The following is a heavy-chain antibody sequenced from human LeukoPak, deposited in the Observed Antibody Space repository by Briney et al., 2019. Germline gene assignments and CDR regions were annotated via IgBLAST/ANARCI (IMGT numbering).Heavy chain of an antibody. J-gene: IGHJ6*03. Sequence: PLETLSLTFAVSGGSFIGYYWSWLRQPPGKGLEWMGEINHSGSTNYNPSLKSRVTISVDTSKNQFSLKLSSVTAEDTAVYYCASLGPRYYYYYMDVWGKGTTVTVSS. CDR1: GGSFIGYY. V-gene: IGHV4-34*01. CDR2: INHSGST. CDR3: ASLGPRYYYYYMDV.